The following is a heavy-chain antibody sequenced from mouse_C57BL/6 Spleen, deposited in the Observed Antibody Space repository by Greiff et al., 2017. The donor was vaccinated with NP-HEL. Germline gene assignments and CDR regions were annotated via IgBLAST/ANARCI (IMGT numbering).Heavy chain of an antibody. Sequence: VQLKQSGAELVRPGASVKLSCTASGFNIKDDYMHWVKQRPEQGLEWIGWIDPENGDTAYASKFQGKATITADTSSNTAYLQLSSLASEDTAVYYCTLITTRSYYFDYWGQGTTLTVSS. V-gene: IGHV14-4*01. J-gene: IGHJ2*01. CDR3: TLITTRSYYFDY. CDR2: IDPENGDT. CDR1: GFNIKDDY. D-gene: IGHD1-1*01.